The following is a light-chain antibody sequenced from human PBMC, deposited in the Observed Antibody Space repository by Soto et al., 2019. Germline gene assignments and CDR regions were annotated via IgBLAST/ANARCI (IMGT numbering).Light chain of an antibody. Sequence: DIQMTQSPSSLSSSVGGGVTITCRASQGIKNDLAWYQQKPGKAPKLLIYDASSLESGVPSRFSGSGSGTECTLTISSLQPDDFATYYCQQYNSYWTFGQGTKVDIK. CDR3: QQYNSYWT. CDR2: DAS. CDR1: QGIKND. V-gene: IGKV1-17*01. J-gene: IGKJ1*01.